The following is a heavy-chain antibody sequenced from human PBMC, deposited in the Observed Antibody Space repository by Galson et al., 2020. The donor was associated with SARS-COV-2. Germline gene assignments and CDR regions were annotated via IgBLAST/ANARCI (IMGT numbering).Heavy chain of an antibody. CDR1: GGSVSSGSYY. CDR3: ARGVGGWYIIWFDP. Sequence: SETLSLTCTVSGGSVSSGSYYWSWIRQPPGKGLEWIGYIYYSGSTNYNPSLKSRVTISVDTSKNQFSLKLSSVTAADTAVYYCARGVGGWYIIWFDPWGQGTLVTVSS. CDR2: IYYSGST. D-gene: IGHD6-19*01. J-gene: IGHJ5*02. V-gene: IGHV4-61*01.